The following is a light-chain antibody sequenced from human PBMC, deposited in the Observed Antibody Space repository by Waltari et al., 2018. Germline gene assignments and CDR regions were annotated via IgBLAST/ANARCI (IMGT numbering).Light chain of an antibody. J-gene: IGKJ2*03. Sequence: ELTQSPDSLPVTLGERATIHCKSSPSVLYRSNYKNYLAWFQQKPGQPPKLLIRWASTRESGVPDRFSGSGSDTDFTLTISSLQAEDVAVYYCQQYLTLPYSFGQGTKLEIK. CDR1: PSVLYRSNYKNY. CDR2: WAS. V-gene: IGKV4-1*01. CDR3: QQYLTLPYS.